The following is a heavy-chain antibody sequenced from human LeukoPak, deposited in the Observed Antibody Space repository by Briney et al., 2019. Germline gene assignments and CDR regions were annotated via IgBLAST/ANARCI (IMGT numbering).Heavy chain of an antibody. J-gene: IGHJ6*03. D-gene: IGHD3-10*01. CDR1: GYTFTGYY. Sequence: ASVKVSCKASGYTFTGYYMHWVRQAPGQGLEWMGWINPNSGGTNYAQKFQGRVTMTRDTSISTAYTELSRLRSDDTAVYYCARARWFGESPYMDVWGKGITVTVSS. CDR3: ARARWFGESPYMDV. V-gene: IGHV1-2*02. CDR2: INPNSGGT.